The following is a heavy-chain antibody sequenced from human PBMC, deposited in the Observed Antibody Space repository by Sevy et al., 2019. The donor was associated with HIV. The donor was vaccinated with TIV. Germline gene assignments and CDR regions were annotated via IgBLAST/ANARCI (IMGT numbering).Heavy chain of an antibody. CDR1: RLTFSSSS. CDR3: ARGFMGADYYYGMDV. V-gene: IGHV3-48*02. J-gene: IGHJ6*02. D-gene: IGHD3-3*01. CDR2: ISSSSTTI. Sequence: GGSLRPSCAASRLTFSSSSVNWVRQAPGKGLEWVSYISSSSTTIYYADSVKGRFTISRDNAKNSLYLQMNSLRDEDTAVYYCARGFMGADYYYGMDVWGQGTTVTVSS.